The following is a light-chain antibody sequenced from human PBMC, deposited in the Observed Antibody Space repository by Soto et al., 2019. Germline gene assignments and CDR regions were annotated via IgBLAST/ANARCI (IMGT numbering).Light chain of an antibody. J-gene: IGKJ1*01. CDR2: AAS. V-gene: IGKV1-39*01. CDR3: QQSYSTPRT. Sequence: EIQMTQSPSSLSSSVRDRVSITCRASQSISSYLNWYQHKPGKAPKLLIYAASSLQSGVPSRFSGSVSGTDFTLTISSLQPEDFATYYCQQSYSTPRTVGQGGKADI. CDR1: QSISSY.